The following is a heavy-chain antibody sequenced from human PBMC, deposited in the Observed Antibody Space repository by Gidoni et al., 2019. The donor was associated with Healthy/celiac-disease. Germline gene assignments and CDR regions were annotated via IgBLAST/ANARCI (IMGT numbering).Heavy chain of an antibody. Sequence: EVQLVESGGGLVQPGGSLRLSCAASGFPFSSYSMNWVRQAPGKGLEWVSYISSSSSTIYYADSVKGRFTISRDNAKNSLYLQMNSLRDEDTAVYYCARDYYDSSGNGYGMDVWGQGTTVTVSS. D-gene: IGHD3-22*01. CDR2: ISSSSSTI. J-gene: IGHJ6*02. CDR1: GFPFSSYS. V-gene: IGHV3-48*02. CDR3: ARDYYDSSGNGYGMDV.